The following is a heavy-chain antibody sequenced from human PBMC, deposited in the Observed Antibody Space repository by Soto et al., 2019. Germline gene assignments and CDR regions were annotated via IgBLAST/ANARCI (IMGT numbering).Heavy chain of an antibody. D-gene: IGHD2-15*01. Sequence: QVQLVQTGDEVKKPGASVKVSCKASGYIFVNYGIAWVRQAPGQGLEWMGWISPYTVNTHSATKVQGRLTMTTDTFTSTAYMDLGRLSCDDTVVLYCVMVENWVTPTPQDVWGQGTTVTVSS. CDR2: ISPYTVNT. CDR1: GYIFVNYG. J-gene: IGHJ6*02. V-gene: IGHV1-18*01. CDR3: VMVENWVTPTPQDV.